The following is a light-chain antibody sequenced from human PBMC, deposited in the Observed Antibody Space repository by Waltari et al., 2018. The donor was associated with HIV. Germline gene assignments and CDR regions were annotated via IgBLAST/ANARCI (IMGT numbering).Light chain of an antibody. CDR3: AAWGDSLSNVV. Sequence: QSVLTQSPSASGTPGQRVTISCSGSSSNIGANYVYWYQQLPGTAPKLLIYRNNQRPSGVPDRFSGSKSGTSASLAISGLRSEDEANYYCAAWGDSLSNVVFGGGTKLTVL. CDR2: RNN. J-gene: IGLJ2*01. V-gene: IGLV1-47*01. CDR1: SSNIGANY.